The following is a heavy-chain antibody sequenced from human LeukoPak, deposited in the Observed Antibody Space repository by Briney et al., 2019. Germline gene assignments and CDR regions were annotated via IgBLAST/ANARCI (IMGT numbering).Heavy chain of an antibody. Sequence: ASVKVSCKASGYTFTSYYMHWVRQAPGQGLEWMGIINPSGGSTSYAQKFQGRVTMTRDMSTSTDYMELSSLRSEDTAVYYCARDEGFYYNNSTFKVAAFNIWGQGTLVTVSS. J-gene: IGHJ3*02. CDR1: GYTFTSYY. CDR2: INPSGGST. D-gene: IGHD2/OR15-2a*01. CDR3: ARDEGFYYNNSTFKVAAFNI. V-gene: IGHV1-46*01.